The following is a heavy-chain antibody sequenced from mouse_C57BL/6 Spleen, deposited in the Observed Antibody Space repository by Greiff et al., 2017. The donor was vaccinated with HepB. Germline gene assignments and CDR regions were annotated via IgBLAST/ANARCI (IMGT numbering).Heavy chain of an antibody. Sequence: EVQLQQSGPELVKPGASVKISCKASGYTFTDYYMNWVKQSHGKSLEWIGDINPNNGGTSYNQKFKGKATLTVDKSSRTAYMELRSLTSEDSAVYYCARRALITTVVANGDYWGQGTTLTVSS. CDR2: INPNNGGT. CDR3: ARRALITTVVANGDY. D-gene: IGHD1-1*01. V-gene: IGHV1-26*01. CDR1: GYTFTDYY. J-gene: IGHJ2*01.